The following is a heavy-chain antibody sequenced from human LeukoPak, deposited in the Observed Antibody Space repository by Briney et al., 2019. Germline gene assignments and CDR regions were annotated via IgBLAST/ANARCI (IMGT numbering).Heavy chain of an antibody. V-gene: IGHV1-2*02. Sequence: ASVKVSCKASGYTFTGYYMHWVRQAPGQGLEWMGWINPNSGGTNYAQKFQGRVTMTRDTSISTAYMELSRLRSDDTAVYYCARAVGHSDSSSWYASYNWFDPWGQGTPVTVSS. J-gene: IGHJ5*02. CDR2: INPNSGGT. CDR1: GYTFTGYY. D-gene: IGHD6-13*01. CDR3: ARAVGHSDSSSWYASYNWFDP.